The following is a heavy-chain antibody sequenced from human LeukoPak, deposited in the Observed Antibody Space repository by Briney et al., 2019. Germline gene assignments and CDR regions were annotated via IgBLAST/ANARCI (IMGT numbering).Heavy chain of an antibody. D-gene: IGHD5-24*01. CDR1: GYTFTSCG. CDR2: ISAYNGNT. Sequence: GASVKVSCKASGYTFTSCGISWVRQAPGQGLEWMGWISAYNGNTNYAQKLQGRVTMTTDTSTSTAYMELRSLRSDDTAVYYCARGEVEMATITDFDIWGQGTMVTVSS. CDR3: ARGEVEMATITDFDI. V-gene: IGHV1-18*01. J-gene: IGHJ3*02.